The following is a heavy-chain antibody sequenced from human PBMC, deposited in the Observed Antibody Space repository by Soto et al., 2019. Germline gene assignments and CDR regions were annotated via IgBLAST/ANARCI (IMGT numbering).Heavy chain of an antibody. J-gene: IGHJ4*02. D-gene: IGHD5-18*01. CDR1: GFNVGAFS. Sequence: GGSLRLSCAASGFNVGAFSVTWVRQSPGKGLEWISYITSSGTTIYYAASVKGRLTISRDNAQNSLYLEMDSLRAEDTAVYYCPEGYRYHTYIVFWGQGTLGTVSS. CDR2: ITSSGTTI. V-gene: IGHV3-11*01. CDR3: PEGYRYHTYIVF.